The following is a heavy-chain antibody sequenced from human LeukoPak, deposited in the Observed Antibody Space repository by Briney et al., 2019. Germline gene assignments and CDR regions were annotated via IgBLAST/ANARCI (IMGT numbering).Heavy chain of an antibody. CDR2: ISSSSSTM. Sequence: GGSLRLSCAASGFNFSISSYSMNWVRQAPGKGLEWVSYISSSSSTMYYADSVKGRFTISRDNAKNSLYLQRNSLRAEDTAVYYCAKGGPYDILTGKIVFDIWGQGTMVSVSS. V-gene: IGHV3-48*01. CDR3: AKGGPYDILTGKIVFDI. J-gene: IGHJ3*02. D-gene: IGHD3-9*01. CDR1: GFNFSISSYS.